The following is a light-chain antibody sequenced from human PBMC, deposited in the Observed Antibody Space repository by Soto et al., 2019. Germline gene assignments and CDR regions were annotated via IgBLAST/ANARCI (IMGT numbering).Light chain of an antibody. CDR3: SSYTSSGTVV. V-gene: IGLV2-14*01. CDR1: SSDVAAYNY. Sequence: QSVLTQPASVSGSPGQSITISCTGTSSDVAAYNYVSWYQQHPGKAPKVMIYDVSNRPSGVSNRFSGSKSDYTASLTISGLQAEDEADYYCSSYTSSGTVVFGDGTKLTVL. CDR2: DVS. J-gene: IGLJ2*01.